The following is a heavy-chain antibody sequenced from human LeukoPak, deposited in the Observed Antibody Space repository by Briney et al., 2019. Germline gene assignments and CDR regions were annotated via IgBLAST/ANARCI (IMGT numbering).Heavy chain of an antibody. CDR1: GYTFTSNY. CDR2: IYPRDGST. Sequence: ASVKFSCKASGYTFTSNYIHWGRQPPGQGLEWMGMIYPRDGSTSYAQKFQGRVTVTRDTSTSTVHMELSGLRSEDTAVYYCARDQEGFDYWGQGTLVTVSS. J-gene: IGHJ4*02. V-gene: IGHV1-46*01. CDR3: ARDQEGFDY.